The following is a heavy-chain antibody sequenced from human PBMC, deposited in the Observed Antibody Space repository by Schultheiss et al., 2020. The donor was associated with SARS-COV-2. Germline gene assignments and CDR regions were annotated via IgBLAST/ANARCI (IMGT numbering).Heavy chain of an antibody. V-gene: IGHV3-23*01. CDR1: GFIFSSYA. Sequence: GGSLRLSCAASGFIFSSYAMSWVRQAPGKGLEWVSGISGSGDSTDYADSVKGRFTISRDNSKNTMFLRMNSLRAEDTAVYYCARPWGGNYWKGGFDIWGQGTMVTVSS. J-gene: IGHJ3*02. D-gene: IGHD4-23*01. CDR2: ISGSGDST. CDR3: ARPWGGNYWKGGFDI.